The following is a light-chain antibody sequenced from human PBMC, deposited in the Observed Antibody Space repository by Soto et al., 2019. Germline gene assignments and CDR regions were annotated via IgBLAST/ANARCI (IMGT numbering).Light chain of an antibody. J-gene: IGLJ3*02. CDR1: SGSIASSY. CDR3: QSYDSTSWV. Sequence: NFMLTQPHSVSESPGKTVTISCTRSSGSIASSYVQWYQQRPGSAPTTVIYEDSQRPSGVPDRFSASSDSSSNSASLTISGLKTEDEADYYCQSYDSTSWVFGGGTQLTVL. V-gene: IGLV6-57*04. CDR2: EDS.